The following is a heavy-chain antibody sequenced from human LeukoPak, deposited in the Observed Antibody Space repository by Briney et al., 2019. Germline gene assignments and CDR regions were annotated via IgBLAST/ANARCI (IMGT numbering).Heavy chain of an antibody. J-gene: IGHJ3*02. CDR1: GYTFTSYG. CDR2: ISAYNGNT. Sequence: ASVKVSCKASGYTFTSYGISWVRQAPGQGLEWMGWISAYNGNTNYAQKLQGRVTMTTDTSTSTAYMELRRLRSDDTAVYYCAREGTRDTPDAFDIWGQGTMVTVSS. CDR3: AREGTRDTPDAFDI. D-gene: IGHD5-18*01. V-gene: IGHV1-18*01.